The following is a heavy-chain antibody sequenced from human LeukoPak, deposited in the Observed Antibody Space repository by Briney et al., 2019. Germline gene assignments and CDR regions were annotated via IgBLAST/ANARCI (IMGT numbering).Heavy chain of an antibody. CDR1: GFTFGDYA. D-gene: IGHD3-3*01. V-gene: IGHV3-49*04. CDR2: IRSKAYGGTT. J-gene: IGHJ4*02. CDR3: TREFITIFGVVIIQGDY. Sequence: GGSLRLSCTASGFTFGDYAMSWVRQAPGKGLEWVGSIRSKAYGGTTEYAASVKGRFTISRDDSKSIAYLQMNSLKTEDTAVYYCTREFITIFGVVIIQGDYWGQGTLVTVSS.